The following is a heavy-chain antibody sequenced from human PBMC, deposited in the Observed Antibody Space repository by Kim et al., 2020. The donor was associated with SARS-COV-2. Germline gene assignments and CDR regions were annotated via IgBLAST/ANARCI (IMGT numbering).Heavy chain of an antibody. Sequence: GGSLRLSCAASGFTFSSYAMSWVRQAPGKGLEWVSAISGSGGSTYYADSVKGRFTISRDNSKNTLYLQMNSLRAEDTAVYYCAKGSSGLGYYYGMDVWGQGTTVTVSS. D-gene: IGHD6-19*01. V-gene: IGHV3-23*01. CDR1: GFTFSSYA. CDR2: ISGSGGST. J-gene: IGHJ6*02. CDR3: AKGSSGLGYYYGMDV.